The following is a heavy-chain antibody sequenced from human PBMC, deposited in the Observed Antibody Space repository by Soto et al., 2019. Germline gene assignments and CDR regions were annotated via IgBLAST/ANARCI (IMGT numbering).Heavy chain of an antibody. D-gene: IGHD2-21*02. CDR2: VIPVLGTT. Sequence: QVQLVQSGAEVKKPGSSVKVSCRASGDTFSSYAVNLVRQAPGRGLEWMGRVIPVLGTTDYAQKFRGRVTMTADKSRTTVYMELSSRSSDDMAVYYLARRRYCGYDCYIKDYYGMDVWGQGTTVTVAS. J-gene: IGHJ6*02. CDR1: GDTFSSYA. CDR3: ARRRYCGYDCYIKDYYGMDV. V-gene: IGHV1-69*08.